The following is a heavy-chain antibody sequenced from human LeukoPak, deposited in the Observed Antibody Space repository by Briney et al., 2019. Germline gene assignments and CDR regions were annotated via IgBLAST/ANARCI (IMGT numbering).Heavy chain of an antibody. CDR1: GGSISSCNW. J-gene: IGHJ4*02. V-gene: IGHV4-4*02. Sequence: SETLSLTCAVSGGSISSCNWWSWVRQPPGKGLEWIGEINHSGSTNYNPSLKSRVTISVDTSKNQFSLKLSSVTAADTAVYYCARLLWFSRYFDYWGQGTLVTVSS. CDR2: INHSGST. CDR3: ARLLWFSRYFDY. D-gene: IGHD3-10*01.